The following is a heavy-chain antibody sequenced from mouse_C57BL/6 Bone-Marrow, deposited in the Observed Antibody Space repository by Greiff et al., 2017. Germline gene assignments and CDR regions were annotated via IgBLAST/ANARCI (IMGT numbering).Heavy chain of an antibody. Sequence: VQLQQSGAELAKPGASVKLSCKASGYTFTSYWMTWVKQRPGQGLEWIGYINPSSGYTKYNQKFTDKPTLTADKSSSTAYMQLSSLTYEDAAVYYCASWELLWFAYWGQGTLVTVSA. CDR2: INPSSGYT. V-gene: IGHV1-7*01. CDR3: ASWELLWFAY. J-gene: IGHJ3*01. CDR1: GYTFTSYW. D-gene: IGHD4-1*01.